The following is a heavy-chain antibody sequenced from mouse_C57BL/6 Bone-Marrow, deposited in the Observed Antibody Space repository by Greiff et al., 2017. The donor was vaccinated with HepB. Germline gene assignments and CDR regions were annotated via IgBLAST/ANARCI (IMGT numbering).Heavy chain of an antibody. CDR3: ARITTVVATDFDY. V-gene: IGHV1-81*01. Sequence: VKLQQSGAELARPGASVKLSCKASGYTFTSYGISWVKQRTGQGLEWIGEIYPRSGNTYYNEKLKGKATLTADKSSSTAYMELRSLTSEDSAVYFCARITTVVATDFDYWGQGTTLTVSS. J-gene: IGHJ2*01. CDR2: IYPRSGNT. D-gene: IGHD1-1*01. CDR1: GYTFTSYG.